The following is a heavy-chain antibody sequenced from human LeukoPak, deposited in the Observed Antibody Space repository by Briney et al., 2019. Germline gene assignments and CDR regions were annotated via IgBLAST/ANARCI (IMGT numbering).Heavy chain of an antibody. J-gene: IGHJ4*02. CDR3: ARGGTYYRSGNTYFDY. CDR2: ISTTGTTI. D-gene: IGHD3-10*01. CDR1: GFTFSSYE. V-gene: IGHV3-48*03. Sequence: GGSLRLSCAASGFTFSSYEMNWVRQAPGKGLEWISYISTTGTTIYYADSVKGRFTISRDNAKNSLFLQMNSLRAEDTAVYYCARGGTYYRSGNTYFDYWGQGTLVTVSS.